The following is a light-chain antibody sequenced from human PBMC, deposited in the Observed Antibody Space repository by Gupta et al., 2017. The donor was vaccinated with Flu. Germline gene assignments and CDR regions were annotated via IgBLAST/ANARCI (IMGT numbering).Light chain of an antibody. CDR2: DAS. J-gene: IGKJ4*02. Sequence: EIVLTQSPATLSLSPGESATLSCRASQSVRTYLAWYQQKGGQAPRLLLYDASKRATGVPARFSGSGSGTDFTLNSSSLEHEDFAVYYWQQRSTWLTFGRGTKVEI. CDR3: QQRSTWLT. V-gene: IGKV3-11*01. CDR1: QSVRTY.